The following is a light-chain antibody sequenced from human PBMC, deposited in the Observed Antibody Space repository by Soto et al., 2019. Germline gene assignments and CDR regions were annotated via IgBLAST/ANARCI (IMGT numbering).Light chain of an antibody. J-gene: IGKJ4*01. CDR1: QDVSRS. CDR2: AAS. Sequence: DTQLTQSPSFLSASVGDRVTITCPASQDVSRSLGWYQQKPGKAPKLLISAASTLHSGVPSRFSGSGSGTDFTLTISSLQPEDFATYYCQQLWTYPLTFGGGTKVEI. V-gene: IGKV1-9*01. CDR3: QQLWTYPLT.